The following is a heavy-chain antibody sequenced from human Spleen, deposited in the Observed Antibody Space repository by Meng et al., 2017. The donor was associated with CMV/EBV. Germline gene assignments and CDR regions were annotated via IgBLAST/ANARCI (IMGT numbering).Heavy chain of an antibody. Sequence: GSLRLSCAASGFTFSNYAMHWVRQAPGKGLEWVAVISYDGSNKYDADSVKGRFTISRDNSKNTLYLQMNNLRPEDTAVYYCARDRSRARNIAVLPATMDYWGQGTLVTVSS. CDR3: ARDRSRARNIAVLPATMDY. D-gene: IGHD2-2*01. J-gene: IGHJ4*02. CDR1: GFTFSNYA. CDR2: ISYDGSNK. V-gene: IGHV3-30-3*01.